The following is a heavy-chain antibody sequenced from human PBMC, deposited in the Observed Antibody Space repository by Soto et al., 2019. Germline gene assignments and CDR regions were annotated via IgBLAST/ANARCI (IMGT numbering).Heavy chain of an antibody. CDR2: IYYSGST. D-gene: IGHD6-19*01. V-gene: IGHV4-59*01. J-gene: IGHJ3*02. CDR1: GGSISSYY. Sequence: PSETLSLTCTVSGGSISSYYWSWIRQPPGKGLEWIGYIYYSGSTNYNPSLKSRVTISVDTSKNQFSLKLSSVTAADTAVYYCAYLVAYSSGWSKSDDAFDIWGQGTMVNVSS. CDR3: AYLVAYSSGWSKSDDAFDI.